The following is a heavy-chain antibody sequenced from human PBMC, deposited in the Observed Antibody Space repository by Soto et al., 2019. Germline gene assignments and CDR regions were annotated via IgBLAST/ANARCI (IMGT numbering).Heavy chain of an antibody. D-gene: IGHD3-16*01. Sequence: GSLRLSCAASGFMFSDYAMTWARQAPGKELEWVSGLLRPGRSTYYADSVKGRFTISGDTSANTVYLQMDSLRAEDTAVYYCAKDAIANDGIWLMDSWGQGTVVTVSS. J-gene: IGHJ5*02. CDR3: AKDAIANDGIWLMDS. V-gene: IGHV3-23*01. CDR2: LLRPGRST. CDR1: GFMFSDYA.